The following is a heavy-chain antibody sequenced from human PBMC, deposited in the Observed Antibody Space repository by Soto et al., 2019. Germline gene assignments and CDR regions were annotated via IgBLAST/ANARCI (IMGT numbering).Heavy chain of an antibody. CDR3: ARVVHDYSNYSPPYYFDY. Sequence: QVQLVQSGAEVKKPGSSVKVSCKASGGTFSSYAISWVRQAPGQGLEWMGGIIPIFGTANYAQKFQGRVTITADESTSTADMELSNLRSEDTDVYYCARVVHDYSNYSPPYYFDYWGQGPLVTVSS. D-gene: IGHD4-4*01. J-gene: IGHJ4*02. CDR1: GGTFSSYA. CDR2: IIPIFGTA. V-gene: IGHV1-69*01.